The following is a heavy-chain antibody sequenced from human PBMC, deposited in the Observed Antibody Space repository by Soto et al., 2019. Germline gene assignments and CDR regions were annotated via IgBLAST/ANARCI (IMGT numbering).Heavy chain of an antibody. J-gene: IGHJ5*02. Sequence: PGGSLRLSCAASGFTFSSYTMNWVRQAPGKGLEWVSTISTTGNYINYADSVKGRFTVSRDNAKNLLYLHLNRLRADDTGVYYCALPRDRDAWGKGTLVTVSS. CDR3: ALPRDRDA. CDR2: ISTTGNYI. CDR1: GFTFSSYT. V-gene: IGHV3-21*06.